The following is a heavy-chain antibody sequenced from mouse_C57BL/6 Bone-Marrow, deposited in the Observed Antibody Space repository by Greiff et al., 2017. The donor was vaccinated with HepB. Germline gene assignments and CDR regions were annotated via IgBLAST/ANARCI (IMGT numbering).Heavy chain of an antibody. V-gene: IGHV1-19*01. J-gene: IGHJ4*01. D-gene: IGHD1-1*01. Sequence: VQLQQSGPVLVKPGASVKMSCKASVYTFTDYYMNWVKQSHGKSLEWIGVINPYNGGTSYNQKFKGKATLTVDKSSSTAYMELNSLTSEDSAVYYCANVYYYGSSYGYAMDYWGQGTSVTVSS. CDR2: INPYNGGT. CDR3: ANVYYYGSSYGYAMDY. CDR1: VYTFTDYY.